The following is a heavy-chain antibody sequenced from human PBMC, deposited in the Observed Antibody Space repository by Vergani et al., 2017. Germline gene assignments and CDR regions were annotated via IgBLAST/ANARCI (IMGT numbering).Heavy chain of an antibody. CDR2: IIPIFGTA. Sequence: QVQLVQSRAEVKKPGSSVKVSCKASGGTFSSYAISWVRQAPGQGLEWMGGIIPIFGTANYAQKFQGRVTITADESTSTAYMELGSLRSEDTAVYYCARSSGRIAAAGSPYYYYYMDVWGKGTTVTVSS. J-gene: IGHJ6*03. CDR1: GGTFSSYA. V-gene: IGHV1-69*01. CDR3: ARSSGRIAAAGSPYYYYYMDV. D-gene: IGHD6-13*01.